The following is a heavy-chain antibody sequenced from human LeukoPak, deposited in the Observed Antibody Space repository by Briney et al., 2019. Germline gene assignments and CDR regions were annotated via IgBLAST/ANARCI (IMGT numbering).Heavy chain of an antibody. CDR3: ARAESGEDTAMVFDY. J-gene: IGHJ4*02. D-gene: IGHD5-18*01. V-gene: IGHV4-31*03. CDR2: IYYSGST. CDR1: GGSISSGGYY. Sequence: SQTLSLTCTVSGGSISSGGYYWSWIRQHPGKGLEWIGYIYYSGSTYYNPSLKSRVTISVDTSKNQFSLKLSSVTAADTAVYYCARAESGEDTAMVFDYWGRGTLVTVSS.